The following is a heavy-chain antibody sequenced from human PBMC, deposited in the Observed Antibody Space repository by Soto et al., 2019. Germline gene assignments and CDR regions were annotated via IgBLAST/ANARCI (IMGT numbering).Heavy chain of an antibody. D-gene: IGHD3-16*01. V-gene: IGHV3-23*01. CDR1: GFTFGIHA. J-gene: IGHJ4*02. CDR3: ARRLERSGPYYLDS. Sequence: EVQLLESGGGLVQPGGSLRLSCAASGFTFGIHAMSWVRQAPGKGLEWVSFISGSGGSTYYADSVKGRFTISRDNSKKTLYLQMNSLRGEDTAVYFCARRLERSGPYYLDSWGQGTLVTVSS. CDR2: ISGSGGST.